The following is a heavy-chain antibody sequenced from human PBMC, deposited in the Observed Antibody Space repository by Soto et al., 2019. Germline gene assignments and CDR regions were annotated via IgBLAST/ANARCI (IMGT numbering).Heavy chain of an antibody. CDR2: IYYSGST. CDR3: ARDGNSSFDY. CDR1: GDSISSSTYF. V-gene: IGHV4-39*02. Sequence: PSETLSLTCTVSGDSISSSTYFWGWVRQPPGKGLEWIGSIYYSGSTYYNPSLKSRVTISVDTSKNHFSLKLSSVTAADTAVYYCARDGNSSFDYWGQGTLVTVSS. D-gene: IGHD3-22*01. J-gene: IGHJ4*02.